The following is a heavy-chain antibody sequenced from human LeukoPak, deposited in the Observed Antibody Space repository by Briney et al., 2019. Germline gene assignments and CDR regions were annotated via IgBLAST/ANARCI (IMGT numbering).Heavy chain of an antibody. CDR2: ISWNSGSI. J-gene: IGHJ4*02. D-gene: IGHD6-25*01. Sequence: GGSLRLSCAASGFTFDDYAMHWVRQAPGKGLEWVSGISWNSGSIGYADSVKGRFTISRDNAKNSLYLQMNSLRAEDTALYYCAKAPSSRYSSGNIDYWGQGTLVTVSS. V-gene: IGHV3-9*01. CDR3: AKAPSSRYSSGNIDY. CDR1: GFTFDDYA.